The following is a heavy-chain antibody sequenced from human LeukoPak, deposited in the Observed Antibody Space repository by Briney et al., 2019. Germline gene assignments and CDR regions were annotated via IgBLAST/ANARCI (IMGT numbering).Heavy chain of an antibody. CDR3: ARRGVVIRDILVGFHKEAFYFDS. V-gene: IGHV3-23*01. CDR2: ISDSGGST. Sequence: GGSLRLSCAVSGITLSNYGMSWVRQAPGKGLEWVAGISDSGGSTNYADSVKGRFTISRDNPKNTLYLQMNSLRAEDTAVYFCARRGVVIRDILVGFHKEAFYFDSWGQGALVTVSS. J-gene: IGHJ4*02. D-gene: IGHD2-15*01. CDR1: GITLSNYG.